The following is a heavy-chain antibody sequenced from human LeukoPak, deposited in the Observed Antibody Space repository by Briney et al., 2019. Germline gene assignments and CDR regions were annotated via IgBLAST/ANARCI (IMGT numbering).Heavy chain of an antibody. CDR3: AREEAVSCSGGSCYSHYYYGMDV. CDR2: ICYSGGT. V-gene: IGHV4-30-4*01. Sequence: SETLSLTCTVSGGSISSGDYYWSWIRQPPGKGLEWIGYICYSGGTYYNPSLKSRVTISVDTSKNQFSLKLSSVTAADTAVYYCAREEAVSCSGGSCYSHYYYGMDVWGQGTTVTVSS. J-gene: IGHJ6*02. CDR1: GGSISSGDYY. D-gene: IGHD2-15*01.